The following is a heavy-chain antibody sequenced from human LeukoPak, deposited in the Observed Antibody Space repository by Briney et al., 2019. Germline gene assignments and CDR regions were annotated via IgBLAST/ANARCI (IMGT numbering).Heavy chain of an antibody. D-gene: IGHD3-16*01. CDR3: ARLGEHERAFDI. Sequence: ASVKVSCKASGYTFTSYDINWVRQATGQGLEWMGWMNPNSGNTGYAQKFQGRVTMTRNTSISTAYMELSSLRSEDTAVYYCARLGEHERAFDIWGQGTMVTVSS. CDR1: GYTFTSYD. J-gene: IGHJ3*02. V-gene: IGHV1-8*01. CDR2: MNPNSGNT.